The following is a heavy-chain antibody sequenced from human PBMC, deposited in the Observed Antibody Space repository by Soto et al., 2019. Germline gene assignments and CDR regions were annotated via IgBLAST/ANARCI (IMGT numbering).Heavy chain of an antibody. J-gene: IGHJ4*02. CDR1: GFSVSSNY. CDR2: LYSGGST. V-gene: IGHV3-53*04. D-gene: IGHD6-6*01. Sequence: EVRLVESGGGLVQPGGSLRLSCAASGFSVSSNYMSWVRQAPEKGPEWVSVLYSGGSTYYADSVKGRFTISRHDSKNTLYLQMNSLRPEDTAVYYCAKLPFGSSIFYFDSWGQGTLVTVSS. CDR3: AKLPFGSSIFYFDS.